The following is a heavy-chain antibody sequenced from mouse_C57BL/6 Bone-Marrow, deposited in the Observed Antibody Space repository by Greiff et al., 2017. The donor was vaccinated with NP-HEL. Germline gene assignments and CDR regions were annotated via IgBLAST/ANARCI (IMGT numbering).Heavy chain of an antibody. V-gene: IGHV5-9*01. D-gene: IGHD1-1*01. CDR2: ISGGGGNT. J-gene: IGHJ2*01. CDR1: GFTFSSYT. CDR3: ARQIYYYGSSLYYFDY. Sequence: EVHLVESGGGLVKPGGSLKLSCAASGFTFSSYTMSWVRQTPEKRLEWVATISGGGGNTYYPDSVKGRFTISRDNATNTLYLQMSSLRSEDTALYYCARQIYYYGSSLYYFDYWGQGTTLTVSS.